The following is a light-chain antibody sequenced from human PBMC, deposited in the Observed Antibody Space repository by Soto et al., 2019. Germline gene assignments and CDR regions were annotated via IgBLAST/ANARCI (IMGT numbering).Light chain of an antibody. V-gene: IGKV3-11*01. CDR1: QSISNF. Sequence: EVVLTQSPATLSLSPGERATLSCRASQSISNFLAWYQQRPGQTPRLLIYDSSIRAAGFPARFSGSGSGTDFTLTINNLEPEDFAVYYCQQCGGSPLFSFGPGTRVDI. CDR3: QQCGGSPLFS. CDR2: DSS. J-gene: IGKJ3*01.